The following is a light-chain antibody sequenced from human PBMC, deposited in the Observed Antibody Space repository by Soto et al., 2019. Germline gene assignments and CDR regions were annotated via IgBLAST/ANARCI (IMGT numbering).Light chain of an antibody. CDR1: QTVNSSY. J-gene: IGKJ2*01. V-gene: IGKV3-20*01. CDR3: QRYGISPPKYT. Sequence: EVVLTQSPGTLSLSPGERATLSCRASQTVNSSYLAWYQQKPGQAPRLLIYSASSRATDIPDRFSGSGSGSDFTLTISRLEPEAFHVSYCQRYGISPPKYTFGQGTKLEIK. CDR2: SAS.